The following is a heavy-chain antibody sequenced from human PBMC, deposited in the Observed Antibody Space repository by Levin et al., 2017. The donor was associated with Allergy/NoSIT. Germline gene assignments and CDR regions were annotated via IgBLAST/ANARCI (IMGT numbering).Heavy chain of an antibody. CDR2: IRYSGSDT. D-gene: IGHD1-26*01. Sequence: GGSLRLSCAASGFTFSSYAMSWVRQAPGKGLEWVSAIRYSGSDTYYPDSVKGRLTISRDNSENTLFLQMNSLGADDRAVYYGAKVPTSGNYYYFDFWGKGTLVTVSS. CDR1: GFTFSSYA. V-gene: IGHV3-23*01. CDR3: AKVPTSGNYYYFDF. J-gene: IGHJ4*02.